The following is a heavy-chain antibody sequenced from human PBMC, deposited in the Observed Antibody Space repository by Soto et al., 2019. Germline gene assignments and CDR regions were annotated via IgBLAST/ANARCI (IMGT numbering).Heavy chain of an antibody. Sequence: QVQLQESDTGLVKPSETLSLSCAVSGYSISSGYWWNWVRQPPGKGLEWIGEMYHSGSTNYNPSLKSRVTISVDKSKNQFSLRLSSVTAADTAVYYCARSGDYSMDVWGKATTVTVSS. V-gene: IGHV4-4*02. CDR2: MYHSGST. CDR1: GYSISSGYW. CDR3: ARSGDYSMDV. J-gene: IGHJ6*04. D-gene: IGHD1-26*01.